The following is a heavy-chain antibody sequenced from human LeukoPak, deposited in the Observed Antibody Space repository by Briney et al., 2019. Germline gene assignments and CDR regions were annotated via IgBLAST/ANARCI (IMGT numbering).Heavy chain of an antibody. CDR2: ISYDGSNK. CDR1: GFAFSSYG. D-gene: IGHD6-19*01. CDR3: ANAFYSSGWYDY. Sequence: PGGSLRPSCAASGFAFSSYGMHWVRQAPGKGLEWVAVISYDGSNKYYADSVKGRFTISRDNSKKTVYLQMNSLRAEDTAVYYCANAFYSSGWYDYWGQGTLVTVSS. V-gene: IGHV3-30*18. J-gene: IGHJ4*02.